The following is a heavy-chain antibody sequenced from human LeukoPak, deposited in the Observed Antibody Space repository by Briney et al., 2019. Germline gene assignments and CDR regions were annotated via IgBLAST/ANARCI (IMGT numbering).Heavy chain of an antibody. CDR3: ARVPYYDFWSGYTRWFDP. D-gene: IGHD3-3*01. J-gene: IGHJ5*02. CDR1: GYTFTSYD. Sequence: AASVKVSCKASGYTFTSYDINWVRQATGQGLEWMGWMNPNSGNTGYAQKFQGRVTMTRNTSISTAYMELSSLRSEDTAVCYCARVPYYDFWSGYTRWFDPWGQGTLVTVSS. V-gene: IGHV1-8*01. CDR2: MNPNSGNT.